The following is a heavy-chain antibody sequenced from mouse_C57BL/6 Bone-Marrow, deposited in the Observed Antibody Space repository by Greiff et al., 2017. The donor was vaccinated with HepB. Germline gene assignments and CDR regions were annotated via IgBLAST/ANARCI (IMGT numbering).Heavy chain of an antibody. CDR2: INPNNGGT. V-gene: IGHV1-26*01. CDR1: GYTFTDYY. J-gene: IGHJ1*03. CDR3: ATMVYWYFDV. Sequence: EVQLQQSGPELVKPGASVKISCKASGYTFTDYYMNWVKQSHGKSLEWIGDINPNNGGTSYNQKFKGKATLTVDKSSSTAYMELRSLTSEDSAVYYCATMVYWYFDVWGTGTTVTVSS. D-gene: IGHD2-2*01.